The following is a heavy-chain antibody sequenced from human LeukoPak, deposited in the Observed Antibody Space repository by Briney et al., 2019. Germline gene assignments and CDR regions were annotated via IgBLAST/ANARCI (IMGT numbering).Heavy chain of an antibody. J-gene: IGHJ1*01. Sequence: GGSLRLSCAASGFTFSSYWMHWVRQAPGKGLVWVSRIDSDGSGTRYADSVKGRFTISRDNAKNTLYLQMNSLRAEDTAVYYCARVLSADSPGFQHWGQGTLVTVSS. D-gene: IGHD3-22*01. CDR3: ARVLSADSPGFQH. CDR1: GFTFSSYW. CDR2: IDSDGSGT. V-gene: IGHV3-74*01.